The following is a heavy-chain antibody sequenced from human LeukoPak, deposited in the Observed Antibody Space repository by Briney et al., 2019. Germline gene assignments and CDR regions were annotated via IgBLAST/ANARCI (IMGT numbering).Heavy chain of an antibody. V-gene: IGHV3-11*06. CDR1: GFTFRDYY. CDR3: ARDGTATNYFYYGMDV. CDR2: ISSSRQT. D-gene: IGHD4-17*01. Sequence: GGSLRLSCAASGFTFRDYYMSWIRQAPGKGREWVSHISSSRQTNYADSGKGRFTISRDNAKNSLYLQMHSLRAEDTAVYYCARDGTATNYFYYGMDVWGKGITVTVSS. J-gene: IGHJ6*04.